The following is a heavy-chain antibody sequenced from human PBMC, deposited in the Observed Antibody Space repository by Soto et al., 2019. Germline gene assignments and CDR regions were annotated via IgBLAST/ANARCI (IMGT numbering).Heavy chain of an antibody. CDR2: IYYSGST. CDR1: GGSFSGYY. CDR3: ARRMDCSGGSCYGFVDY. V-gene: IGHV4-34*01. J-gene: IGHJ4*02. D-gene: IGHD2-15*01. Sequence: PSETLSLTCAVYGGSFSGYYWSWIRQPPGKGLEWIGSIYYSGSTYYNPSLKSRVTISVDTSKNQFSLKLSSVTAADTAVYYCARRMDCSGGSCYGFVDYWGQGTLVTVSS.